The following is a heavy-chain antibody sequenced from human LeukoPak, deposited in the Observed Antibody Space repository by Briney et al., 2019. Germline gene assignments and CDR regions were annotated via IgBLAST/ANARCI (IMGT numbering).Heavy chain of an antibody. J-gene: IGHJ4*02. Sequence: SVKVSCKASGGTFISYAISWVRQAPGQGLEWMGGIIPIFGTANYAQKFQGRVTITADESTSTAYMELSSLRSEDTAVYYCARVRVGIAAAGFDYWGQGTLVTVSS. V-gene: IGHV1-69*01. CDR1: GGTFISYA. CDR3: ARVRVGIAAAGFDY. D-gene: IGHD6-13*01. CDR2: IIPIFGTA.